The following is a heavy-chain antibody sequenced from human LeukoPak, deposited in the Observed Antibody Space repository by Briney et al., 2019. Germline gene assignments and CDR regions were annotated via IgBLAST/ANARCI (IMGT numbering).Heavy chain of an antibody. D-gene: IGHD3-9*01. J-gene: IGHJ4*02. CDR3: ARRHYDISTGYPFDY. CDR2: IDPSDSYS. Sequence: GESLKISCKGSGYSFTSYWIFWVRQMPGKGLEWMGRIDPSDSYSNYSPSFQGHVTISAGKSISTAYLQWNSLKASDTAMYYCARRHYDISTGYPFDYWGQGTLVTVSS. CDR1: GYSFTSYW. V-gene: IGHV5-10-1*01.